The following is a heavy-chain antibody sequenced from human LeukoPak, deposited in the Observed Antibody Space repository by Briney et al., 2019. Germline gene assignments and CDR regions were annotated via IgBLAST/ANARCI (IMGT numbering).Heavy chain of an antibody. CDR3: AKDGCGGDCYPYYFDY. CDR1: GFTFSSYG. D-gene: IGHD2-21*02. V-gene: IGHV3-33*06. J-gene: IGHJ4*02. CDR2: ICYDGSNK. Sequence: GGXLRLSCAASGFTFSSYGMHWVRQAPGKGLEGVAVICYDGSNKYYADSVKGRFTISRDNSKNTLYLQMNSLRAEDTAVYYCAKDGCGGDCYPYYFDYWGQGTLVTVSS.